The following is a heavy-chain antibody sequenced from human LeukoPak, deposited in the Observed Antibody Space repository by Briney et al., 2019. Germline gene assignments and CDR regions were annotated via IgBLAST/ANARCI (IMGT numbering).Heavy chain of an antibody. CDR1: GCTFSSYA. D-gene: IGHD3-3*01. CDR3: ASESYYDFWSGYYNRGYYFDY. Sequence: PGGSLRLSCAASGCTFSSYAMSWVRQAPGKGLEWVSAISGSGGSTYYADSVKGRFTISRDNSKNTLYLQMNSLRAEDTAVYYCASESYYDFWSGYYNRGYYFDYWGQGTLVTVSS. J-gene: IGHJ4*02. V-gene: IGHV3-23*01. CDR2: ISGSGGST.